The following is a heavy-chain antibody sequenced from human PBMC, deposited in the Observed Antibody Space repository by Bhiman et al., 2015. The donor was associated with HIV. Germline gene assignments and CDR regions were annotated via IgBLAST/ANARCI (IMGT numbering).Heavy chain of an antibody. CDR3: TTDRYSLPFFDF. Sequence: EVQLVESGGGLVKPGGSLRLSCAASGFTFINAWMSWVRQAPGKGLEWVGRIKSTPDGGTTEYAAPVKGRFTISRDDSKNTLYLQMNSLKTEDTAVYYCTTDRYSLPFFDFWGQGTLVTVSS. D-gene: IGHD1-26*01. J-gene: IGHJ4*02. CDR2: IKSTPDGGTT. V-gene: IGHV3-15*05. CDR1: GFTFINAW.